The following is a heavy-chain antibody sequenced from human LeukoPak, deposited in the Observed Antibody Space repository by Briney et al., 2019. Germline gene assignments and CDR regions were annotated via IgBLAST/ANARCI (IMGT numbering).Heavy chain of an antibody. J-gene: IGHJ6*03. D-gene: IGHD2-2*02. CDR2: INHSGST. CDR3: ARALTRRQLLYQMSYMDV. Sequence: SETLSLTCAVCGGSFSGYYWSWIRQPPGKGLEWIGEINHSGSTNYNPSLKSRVTISVDTSKNQFSLKLSSVTAADTAVYYCARALTRRQLLYQMSYMDVWGKGTTVTVSS. CDR1: GGSFSGYY. V-gene: IGHV4-34*01.